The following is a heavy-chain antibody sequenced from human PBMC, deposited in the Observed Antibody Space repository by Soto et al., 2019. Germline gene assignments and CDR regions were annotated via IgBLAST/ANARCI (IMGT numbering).Heavy chain of an antibody. CDR3: ARHGSGGRAFDI. J-gene: IGHJ3*02. CDR1: GGSISSYY. CDR2: IYNSGTT. Sequence: QVQLQESGPGLVKPSETLSLICNVSGGSISSYYWSWIRQPPGKGLEWIGYIYNSGTTNYNPSLKSRVTTSVETPKNQFSLTLISVTAADTAVYYCARHGSGGRAFDIWGQGTMVTVSS. D-gene: IGHD2-2*03. V-gene: IGHV4-59*08.